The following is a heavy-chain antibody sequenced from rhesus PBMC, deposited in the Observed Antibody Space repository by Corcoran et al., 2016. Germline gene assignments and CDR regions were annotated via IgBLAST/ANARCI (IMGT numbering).Heavy chain of an antibody. V-gene: IGHV3-28*02. CDR1: GFTFCNSW. D-gene: IGHD2-39*02. Sequence: EVQLVESGGGLAKSGWSLRLSCAASGFTFCNSWLYWPLPAPGKGMEVISVCNRGGGSTYYEESVKGRFTISREKDKNTLYLQMNSLRAEDTAVYYCAKVVAYYFDYWGQGVLVTVSS. CDR2: CNRGGGST. J-gene: IGHJ4*01. CDR3: AKVVAYYFDY.